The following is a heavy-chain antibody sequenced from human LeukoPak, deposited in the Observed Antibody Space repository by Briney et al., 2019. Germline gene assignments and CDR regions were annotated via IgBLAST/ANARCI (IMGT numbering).Heavy chain of an antibody. J-gene: IGHJ4*02. CDR3: AKVGYSSGWYGDYFDY. Sequence: GGSLRLSCAASGFTFDDYAMHWVRQAPGKGLEWVSAISGSGGTTYYADSVKGRFTISRDNSKNTLYLQMNSLRAEDTAVYYCAKVGYSSGWYGDYFDYWGQGTLVTVSS. V-gene: IGHV3-23*01. D-gene: IGHD6-19*01. CDR1: GFTFDDYA. CDR2: ISGSGGTT.